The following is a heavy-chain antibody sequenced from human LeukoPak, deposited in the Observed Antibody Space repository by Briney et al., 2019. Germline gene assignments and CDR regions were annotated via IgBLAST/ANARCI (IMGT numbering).Heavy chain of an antibody. CDR2: IRSKAYGGTT. CDR3: TRRSYYDSSPLEY. D-gene: IGHD3-22*01. J-gene: IGHJ4*02. CDR1: GFTFGDYA. V-gene: IGHV3-49*04. Sequence: GGSLRLSCTASGFTFGDYAMSWVRQAPWKGLEWVGFIRSKAYGGTTEYAAPVKGRFTISRDDSKSIAYLQINSPKTEDTAVYYCTRRSYYDSSPLEYWGQGTLVTVSS.